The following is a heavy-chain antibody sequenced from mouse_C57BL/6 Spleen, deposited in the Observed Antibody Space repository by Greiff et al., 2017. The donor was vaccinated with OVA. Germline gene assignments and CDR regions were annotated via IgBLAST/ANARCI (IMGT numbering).Heavy chain of an antibody. J-gene: IGHJ1*03. CDR1: GYSFTSYY. Sequence: QVQLQQSGPELVKPGASVKISCKASGYSFTSYYIHWVKQRPGQGLEWIGWIYPGSGNTKYNEKFKGKATLTADTSSSTAYMQLSSLTSEDSAVYYCASGLFITTVVANWYFDVWGTGTTVTVSS. CDR3: ASGLFITTVVANWYFDV. V-gene: IGHV1-66*01. CDR2: IYPGSGNT. D-gene: IGHD1-1*01.